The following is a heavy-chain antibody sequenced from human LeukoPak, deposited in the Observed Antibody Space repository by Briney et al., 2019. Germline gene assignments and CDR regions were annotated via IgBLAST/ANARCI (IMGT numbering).Heavy chain of an antibody. V-gene: IGHV4-30-2*01. CDR3: ARSLLEGIAARRDAFDI. D-gene: IGHD6-6*01. Sequence: ALSLTCTVYGGSISSGGYYWSWIRQPPGKGLEWIGYIYHSGSTYYNPSLKSRVTISVDRSKNQFSLKLSSVTAADTAVYYCARSLLEGIAARRDAFDIWGQGTMVTVSS. J-gene: IGHJ3*02. CDR1: GGSISSGGYY. CDR2: IYHSGST.